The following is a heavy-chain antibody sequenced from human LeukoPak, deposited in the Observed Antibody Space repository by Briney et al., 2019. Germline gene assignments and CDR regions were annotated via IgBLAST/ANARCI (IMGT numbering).Heavy chain of an antibody. Sequence: GGSLRLSCAASGFTFSSYSMNWVRQASGKGLEWVGRIRSKANSYATAYAASVKGRFTISRDDSKNTAYLQMNSLKTEDTAVYYCTRQVAGNNAFDIWGQGTMVTVSS. CDR3: TRQVAGNNAFDI. D-gene: IGHD6-19*01. CDR2: IRSKANSYAT. J-gene: IGHJ3*02. V-gene: IGHV3-73*01. CDR1: GFTFSSYS.